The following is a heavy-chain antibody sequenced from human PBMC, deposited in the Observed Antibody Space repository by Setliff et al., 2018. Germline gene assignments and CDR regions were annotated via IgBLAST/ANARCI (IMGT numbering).Heavy chain of an antibody. Sequence: GGSLRLSCAASGFTFSTYRFHWVRQAPGKGLEWVAVIWHDGGNKYHADSVKGRFTISRDNSKNTLYLQMNSLRPEDTAVYYWARTCSGSGCYAGLESWGQGTPVTVSS. CDR1: GFTFSTYR. CDR2: IWHDGGNK. CDR3: ARTCSGSGCYAGLES. V-gene: IGHV3-33*08. D-gene: IGHD2-15*01. J-gene: IGHJ4*02.